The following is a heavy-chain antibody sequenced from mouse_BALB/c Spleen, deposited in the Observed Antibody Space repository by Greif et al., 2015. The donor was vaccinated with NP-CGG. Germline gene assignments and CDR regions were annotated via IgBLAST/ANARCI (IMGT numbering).Heavy chain of an antibody. Sequence: EVQLVESGGGLVQPGGSRKLSCAASGFTFSSFGMHWVRQAPEKGLEWVAYISSGSSTIYYADTVKGRFTISRDNPKNTLFLQMTSLRSEDTAMYYCAREGGYYAMDYWGQGTSVTVSS. V-gene: IGHV5-17*02. CDR3: AREGGYYAMDY. CDR2: ISSGSSTI. CDR1: GFTFSSFG. J-gene: IGHJ4*01.